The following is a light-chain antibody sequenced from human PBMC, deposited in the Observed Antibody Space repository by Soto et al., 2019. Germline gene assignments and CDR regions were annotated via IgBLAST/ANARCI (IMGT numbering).Light chain of an antibody. V-gene: IGKV1-5*03. Sequence: DIKMSQYPSTMRGPVGDSVTITRRASHTLGSWLAWYQEEPGKSPKLLIYKASTLKSGVPSWFSGSGSGTEFTLSISSLQPDDFATYYCQQYNSYSEAFGQGTKVDI. J-gene: IGKJ1*01. CDR1: HTLGSW. CDR3: QQYNSYSEA. CDR2: KAS.